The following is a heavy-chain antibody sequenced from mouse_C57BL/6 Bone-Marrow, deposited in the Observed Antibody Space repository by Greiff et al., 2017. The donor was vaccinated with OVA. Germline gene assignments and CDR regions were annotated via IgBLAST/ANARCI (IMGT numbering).Heavy chain of an antibody. D-gene: IGHD2-3*01. Sequence: EVQLVESGGGLVQPGGSLKLSCAASGFTFSDYYMYWVRQTPEKRLEWVAYISNGGGSTYYPDTVKGRSTISRDNAKNTLYLQMSRLKSEDTAMYYCARLGYSEDFDYWGQGTTLTVSS. CDR1: GFTFSDYY. CDR2: ISNGGGST. V-gene: IGHV5-12*01. J-gene: IGHJ2*01. CDR3: ARLGYSEDFDY.